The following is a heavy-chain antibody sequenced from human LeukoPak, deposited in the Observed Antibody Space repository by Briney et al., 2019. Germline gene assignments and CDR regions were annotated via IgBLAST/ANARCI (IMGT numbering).Heavy chain of an antibody. D-gene: IGHD3-3*01. V-gene: IGHV4-59*01. J-gene: IGHJ3*02. CDR3: ARSHDFWSGYYSIGAFDI. CDR1: GGSISSYY. Sequence: PSETLSLTCTVSGGSISSYYWSWIRQPPGKGLEWIGYIYYSGSTNYNPSLKSRVTISVDTSKNQFSLKLSSVTAADTAVYYCARSHDFWSGYYSIGAFDIWGQGTMVTVSS. CDR2: IYYSGST.